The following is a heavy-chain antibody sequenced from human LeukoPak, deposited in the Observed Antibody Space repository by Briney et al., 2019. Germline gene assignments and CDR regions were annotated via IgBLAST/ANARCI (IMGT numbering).Heavy chain of an antibody. CDR3: ARLLYSASGSYWEFDY. CDR1: GSTFTSYW. D-gene: IGHD3-10*01. CDR2: IYPGDSDT. Sequence: GASLQISCKGSGSTFTSYWIGWVRQMPGKGLEWMGIIYPGDSDTRYSPSFQGQVTISADKSINTAYLQWSSLKASDTAMFYCARLLYSASGSYWEFDYWGQGTLVTVSS. V-gene: IGHV5-51*01. J-gene: IGHJ4*02.